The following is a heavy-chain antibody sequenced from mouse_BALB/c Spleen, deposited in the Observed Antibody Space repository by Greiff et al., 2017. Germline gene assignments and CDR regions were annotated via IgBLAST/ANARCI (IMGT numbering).Heavy chain of an antibody. D-gene: IGHD2-1*01. CDR3: ARSYGNHGYFDY. V-gene: IGHV1-7*01. J-gene: IGHJ2*01. CDR1: GYTFTSYW. Sequence: VKLVESGAELAKPGASVKMSCKASGYTFTSYWMHWVKQRPGQGLEWIGYINPSTGYTEYNQKFKDKATLTADKSSSTAYMQLSSLTSEDSAVYYCARSYGNHGYFDYWGQGTTLTVSS. CDR2: INPSTGYT.